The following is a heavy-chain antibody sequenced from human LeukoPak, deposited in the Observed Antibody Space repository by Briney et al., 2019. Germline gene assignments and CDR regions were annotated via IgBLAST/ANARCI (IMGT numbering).Heavy chain of an antibody. Sequence: SETLSLTCAVYGGSFSGYYWSWIRQPPGKGLEWIGEINHSGSTNYNPSLKSRVTISVDTSKNQFSLKLSSVTAADTAVYYCASTYGDRYYFDYWGQGTLVTVSS. V-gene: IGHV4-34*01. CDR2: INHSGST. J-gene: IGHJ4*02. CDR1: GGSFSGYY. CDR3: ASTYGDRYYFDY. D-gene: IGHD4-17*01.